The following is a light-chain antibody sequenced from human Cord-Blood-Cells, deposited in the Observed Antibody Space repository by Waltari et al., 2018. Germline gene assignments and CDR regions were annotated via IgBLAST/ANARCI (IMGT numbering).Light chain of an antibody. CDR2: EVS. V-gene: IGLV2-23*02. CDR1: SSDVGGYNL. Sequence: QSALTQPASVSGSPGQSITISCTGTSSDVGGYNLVPWYQQHPGKAPKLMIYEVSKRPSGVSNRFSGSKSGNTASLTISGLQAEDEADYYCCSYAGSSTVVFGGGTKLTVL. CDR3: CSYAGSSTVV. J-gene: IGLJ2*01.